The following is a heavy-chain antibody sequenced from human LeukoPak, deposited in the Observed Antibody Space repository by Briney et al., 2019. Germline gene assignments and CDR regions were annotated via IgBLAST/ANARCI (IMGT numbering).Heavy chain of an antibody. CDR1: VGAFSGDY. CDR3: ARRRIGGYSYGPKSPTSDY. J-gene: IGHJ4*02. D-gene: IGHD5-18*01. V-gene: IGHV4-34*01. CDR2: INHSVST. Sequence: PLETLSLTCAVYVGAFSGDYGSWIRQPPRKGREWLGEINHSVSTNENPSPRSRGTISVYTSKNQFTRKLSSVTAADTAVYYCARRRIGGYSYGPKSPTSDYWGQGTLVTVSS.